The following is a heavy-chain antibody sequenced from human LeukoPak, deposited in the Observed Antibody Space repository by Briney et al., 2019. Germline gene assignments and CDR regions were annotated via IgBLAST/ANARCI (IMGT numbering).Heavy chain of an antibody. CDR1: GFTFSSYA. CDR2: ISGSGGST. CDR3: AKALSYYYDSSGYYESPSYYFDY. D-gene: IGHD3-22*01. V-gene: IGHV3-23*01. Sequence: PGGSLRLSCAASGFTFSSYAMSWVRQAPGEGLERVSAISGSGGSTYYADSVKGRFTISRDNSKNTLYLQMNSLRAEDTAVYYCAKALSYYYDSSGYYESPSYYFDYWGQGTLVTVSS. J-gene: IGHJ4*02.